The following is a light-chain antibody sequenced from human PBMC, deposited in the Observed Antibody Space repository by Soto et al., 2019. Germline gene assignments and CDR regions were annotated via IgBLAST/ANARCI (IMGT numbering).Light chain of an antibody. V-gene: IGLV2-14*01. CDR1: SSDVGAHNL. CDR2: AVS. Sequence: QSALTQPASVSGSPGQSITISCSGTSSDVGAHNLVSWYQQHPGRAPKLMIYAVSNRPSGVSNRFSGSKSGNTASLTISGLQAEDEADYYCCSLTTRDSHVFGTG. CDR3: CSLTTRDSHV. J-gene: IGLJ1*01.